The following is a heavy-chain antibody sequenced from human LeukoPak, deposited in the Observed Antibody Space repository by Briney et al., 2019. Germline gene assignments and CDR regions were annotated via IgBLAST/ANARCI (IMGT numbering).Heavy chain of an antibody. CDR2: IYHSGST. V-gene: IGHV4-38-2*01. D-gene: IGHD6-13*01. CDR1: GYSISSGYY. Sequence: SETLSLTCAASGYSISSGYYWGWIRQPPGKGLEWIGSIYHSGSTYYNPSLKSRVTISVDTSKNQFSLKLSSVTAADTAVYYCARVQSAAAGGFDYWGQGTLVTVSS. CDR3: ARVQSAAAGGFDY. J-gene: IGHJ4*02.